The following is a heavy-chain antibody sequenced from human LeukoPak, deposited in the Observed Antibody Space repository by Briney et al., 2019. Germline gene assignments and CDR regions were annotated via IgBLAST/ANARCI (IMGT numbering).Heavy chain of an antibody. J-gene: IGHJ4*02. CDR3: AREGYCSGGSCLDY. D-gene: IGHD2-15*01. Sequence: ASVKVSCKATGYTFTSYGISWVRQDPGQGLEWMGWINTNTGNPTYAQGFTGRFVFSLDTSVSTAYLQISSLKAEDTAVYYCAREGYCSGGSCLDYWGQGTLVTVSS. CDR1: GYTFTSYG. V-gene: IGHV7-4-1*02. CDR2: INTNTGNP.